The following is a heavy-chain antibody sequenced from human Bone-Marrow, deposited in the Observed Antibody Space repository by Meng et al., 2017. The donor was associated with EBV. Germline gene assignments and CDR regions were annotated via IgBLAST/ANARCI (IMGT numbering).Heavy chain of an antibody. CDR1: GGSISSYY. J-gene: IGHJ5*02. CDR3: ARAYASGSYQGAFDP. Sequence: QVQLQESGPGLGKPSDTLSLTCTVSGGSISSYYWSWIRQPPGKGLEWIGYIYYSGSTNYNPSLKSRVTISVDTSKNQFSLKLSSVTAADTAVYYCARAYASGSYQGAFDPWGQGTLVTVSS. V-gene: IGHV4-59*01. D-gene: IGHD1-26*01. CDR2: IYYSGST.